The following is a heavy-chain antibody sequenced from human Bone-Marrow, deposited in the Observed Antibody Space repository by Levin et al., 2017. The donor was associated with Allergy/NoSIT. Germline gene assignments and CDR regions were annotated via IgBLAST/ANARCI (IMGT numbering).Heavy chain of an antibody. CDR2: IYYSGTT. Sequence: SQTLSLTCIVSGGSISSGGDYWSWVRQHPGRGLEWLGYIYYSGTTSYNPSLNSRLSISVDTSKNHFSLKMTSATAADTAVYYCAGGGAAAGKFDSWGQGTLVIVSS. CDR1: GGSISSGGDY. V-gene: IGHV4-31*03. CDR3: AGGGAAAGKFDS. D-gene: IGHD6-13*01. J-gene: IGHJ4*02.